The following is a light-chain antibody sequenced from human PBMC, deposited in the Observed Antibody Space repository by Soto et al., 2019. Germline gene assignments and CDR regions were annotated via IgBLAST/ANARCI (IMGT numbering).Light chain of an antibody. CDR3: RQRGT. CDR2: GAS. J-gene: IGKJ3*01. Sequence: EIVFSQSPCTLSLSPGERATLSCRASQSVSNNYLAWYQQKPGQAPRLLIYGASNRATGIPDRFSGSGSGTEFTLTISSLQSEDFAVYSCRQRGTFGPGTKVDVK. V-gene: IGKV3-20*01. CDR1: QSVSNNY.